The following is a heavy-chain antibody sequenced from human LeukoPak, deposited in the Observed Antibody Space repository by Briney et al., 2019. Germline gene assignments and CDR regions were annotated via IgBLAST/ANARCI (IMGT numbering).Heavy chain of an antibody. J-gene: IGHJ4*02. CDR3: SRLRGYSYGYADY. CDR1: GFTFTTYG. D-gene: IGHD5-18*01. Sequence: GGSLRLSCATSGFTFTTYGMIWVRQAPGKGLEWVSYISSSGSTIDYADSVKGRFTISRDNAKNSLYLQMNSLRAEDTAVYYCSRLRGYSYGYADYWGQGTLVTVSS. CDR2: ISSSGSTI. V-gene: IGHV3-48*04.